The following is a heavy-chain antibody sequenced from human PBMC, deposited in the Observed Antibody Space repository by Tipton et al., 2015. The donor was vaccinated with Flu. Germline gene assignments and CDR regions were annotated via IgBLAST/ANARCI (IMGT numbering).Heavy chain of an antibody. Sequence: TLSLTCTVSGGSITTSGSYWTWIRQLPGKGLEWIGCIFYTGDTYYNPSLKSRLAISQDASKIQVSLNLRSATAADTAVYYCARRDYSNYMSDPKCWFDPWGQGTLVAVSS. CDR3: ARRDYSNYMSDPKCWFDP. CDR2: IFYTGDT. D-gene: IGHD4-11*01. J-gene: IGHJ5*02. CDR1: GGSITTSGSY. V-gene: IGHV4-31*03.